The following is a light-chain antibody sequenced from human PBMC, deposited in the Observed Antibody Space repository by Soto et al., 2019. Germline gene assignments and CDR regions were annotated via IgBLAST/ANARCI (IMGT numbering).Light chain of an antibody. CDR3: QSYDSSNSWI. CDR2: EDN. CDR1: SGSIASNY. J-gene: IGLJ3*02. V-gene: IGLV6-57*04. Sequence: NFMLTQPHSVSASPGKTVTISCTRSSGSIASNYVQWYQQRPGSAPTTVIFEDNQRPSGVPDRFSGSIDSSSNSASLTISGLKTEDEADYYCQSYDSSNSWIFGGGTKVTVL.